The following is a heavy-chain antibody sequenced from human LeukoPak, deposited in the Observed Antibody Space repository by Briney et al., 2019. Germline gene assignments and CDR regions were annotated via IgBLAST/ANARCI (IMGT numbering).Heavy chain of an antibody. Sequence: SETLSLTCTVSGGSISSYYWSWIRQPPGKGLEWIGYIYYSGSTNYNPSLKSRVTISVDTSKNQFSLKLSSVTAADTAVYYCARDPLGTAEDSWGQGTLVTVSS. D-gene: IGHD1-1*01. J-gene: IGHJ4*02. CDR2: IYYSGST. V-gene: IGHV4-59*01. CDR3: ARDPLGTAEDS. CDR1: GGSISSYY.